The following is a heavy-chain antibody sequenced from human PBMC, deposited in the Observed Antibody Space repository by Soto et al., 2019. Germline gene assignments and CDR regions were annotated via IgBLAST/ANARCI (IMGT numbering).Heavy chain of an antibody. CDR1: VLTLSNSL. CDR3: ARAVHSVSGYDY. CDR2: INGDGSSI. V-gene: IGHV3-74*01. D-gene: IGHD1-1*01. Sequence: GPLRQSCSASVLTLSNSLVHWLRQAPGKGLVWVSRINGDGSSISYADSVKGRFTISRDNANNMLYLQMNSLRAEDTAVYSCARAVHSVSGYDYRGKGT. J-gene: IGHJ4*02.